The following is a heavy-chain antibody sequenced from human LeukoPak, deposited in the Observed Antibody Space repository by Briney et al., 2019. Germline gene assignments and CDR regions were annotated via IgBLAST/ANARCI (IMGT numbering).Heavy chain of an antibody. J-gene: IGHJ4*02. CDR2: ISGSGGST. V-gene: IGHV3-23*01. D-gene: IGHD3-22*01. CDR1: GFTFSSYA. Sequence: PGGSLRLSCAASGFTFSSYAMSWVRQAPGKGLEWVSAISGSGGSTYYADSVKGRFTISRDNSKNTLYLQMNSLRAEDTAVYYCAKVHRYYYDSSGYFPFDYWGQGTLVTGSS. CDR3: AKVHRYYYDSSGYFPFDY.